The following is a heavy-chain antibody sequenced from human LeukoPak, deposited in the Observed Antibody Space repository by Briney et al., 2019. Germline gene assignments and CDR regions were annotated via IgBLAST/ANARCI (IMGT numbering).Heavy chain of an antibody. V-gene: IGHV1-8*01. J-gene: IGHJ4*02. Sequence: ASVKVSCRASGYTFTSYDINWVRQATGQGLEWMGWMNPNSGNTGYAQKFQGRVTMTRNTSISTAYMELSSLRSEDTAVYYCASAFSEAYYYDSSGYYREEGFDYWGQGTLVTVSS. D-gene: IGHD3-22*01. CDR2: MNPNSGNT. CDR3: ASAFSEAYYYDSSGYYREEGFDY. CDR1: GYTFTSYD.